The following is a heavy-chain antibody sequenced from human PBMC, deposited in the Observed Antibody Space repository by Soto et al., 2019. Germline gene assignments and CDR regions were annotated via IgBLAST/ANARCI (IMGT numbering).Heavy chain of an antibody. CDR1: GGSISSSSYY. Sequence: PSETLSLTCTVSGGSISSSSYYWGWIRQPPGKGLEWIGSIYYSGSTYYNPSLKSRVTISVDTSKNQFSLKLSSVTAADTAVYYCARLRVPAVRPDYWGQGTLVTVSS. V-gene: IGHV4-39*01. J-gene: IGHJ4*02. D-gene: IGHD2-2*02. CDR2: IYYSGST. CDR3: ARLRVPAVRPDY.